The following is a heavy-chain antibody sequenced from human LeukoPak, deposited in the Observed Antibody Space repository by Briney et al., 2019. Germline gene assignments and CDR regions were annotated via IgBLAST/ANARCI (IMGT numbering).Heavy chain of an antibody. CDR1: GFTFSSYA. D-gene: IGHD3-22*01. CDR2: ISGSGGST. CDR3: ARDRYYDSSGYYSIDAFDI. Sequence: GGSLRLSCAASGFTFSSYAMSWVRQAPGKGLEWVSAISGSGGSTYYADSVKGRFTISRDNSKNTLYLQMNSLRAEDTAVYYCARDRYYDSSGYYSIDAFDIWGQGTMVTVSS. V-gene: IGHV3-23*01. J-gene: IGHJ3*02.